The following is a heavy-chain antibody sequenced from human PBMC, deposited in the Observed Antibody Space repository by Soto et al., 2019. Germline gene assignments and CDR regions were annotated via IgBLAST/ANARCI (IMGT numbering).Heavy chain of an antibody. CDR2: IGGSGGNR. V-gene: IGHV3-23*01. J-gene: IGHJ4*02. D-gene: IGHD4-4*01. Sequence: EVQLLESGGGLVQPGGSLRLSCAASGFTFNAYAMTWVRQAPWKGLEWVSAIGGSGGNRYYAASVRGRFTISRDNSKDTVDLQMNSLRVEDTAVYYCARVASDYINSVDHWGQGILVSVSS. CDR3: ARVASDYINSVDH. CDR1: GFTFNAYA.